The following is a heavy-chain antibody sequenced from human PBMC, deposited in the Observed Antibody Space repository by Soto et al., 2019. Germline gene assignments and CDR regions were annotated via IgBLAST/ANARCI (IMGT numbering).Heavy chain of an antibody. J-gene: IGHJ4*02. V-gene: IGHV4-61*03. CDR3: ARAPRTAVGGGDY. CDR1: GASVSSGTYF. CDR2: VYSSGST. D-gene: IGHD3-16*01. Sequence: QVQLQESGPGLVKPSETLSLTCTVSGASVSSGTYFWSWIRLPPGKGLEWIAYVYSSGSTNYNPSLQSRLTISVDTSKNHFSLNLSSVTAADTALYYCARAPRTAVGGGDYWGQGILVTVSS.